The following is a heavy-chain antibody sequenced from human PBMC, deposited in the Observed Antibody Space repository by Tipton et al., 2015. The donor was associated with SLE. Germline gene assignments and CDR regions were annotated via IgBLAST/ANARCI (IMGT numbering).Heavy chain of an antibody. Sequence: TLSLTCTVSGGSISSSSYYWGWIRQPPGKGLEWIGSIYYSGSTYYNPSLKSRVTISVDTSKNQFSLKLSSVTAADTAVYYCARQMITFGGVTPPYAFDIWGQGTMVTVSS. CDR3: ARQMITFGGVTPPYAFDI. CDR1: GGSISSSSYY. CDR2: IYYSGST. D-gene: IGHD3-16*01. V-gene: IGHV4-39*07. J-gene: IGHJ3*02.